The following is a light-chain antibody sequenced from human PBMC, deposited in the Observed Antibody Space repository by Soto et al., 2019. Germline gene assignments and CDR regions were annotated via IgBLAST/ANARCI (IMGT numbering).Light chain of an antibody. CDR3: CSYAGSYTWV. J-gene: IGLJ3*02. CDR1: SSDVGGYNY. CDR2: DVN. Sequence: QSVLTQPRSVSGSPGQSVTISCTGTSSDVGGYNYFSWYQQHPGKAPKLMIYDVNKRPSGVPDRFSGSRSGNTASLTISGLQAEDEADYYCCSYAGSYTWVFGGGTKLTVL. V-gene: IGLV2-11*01.